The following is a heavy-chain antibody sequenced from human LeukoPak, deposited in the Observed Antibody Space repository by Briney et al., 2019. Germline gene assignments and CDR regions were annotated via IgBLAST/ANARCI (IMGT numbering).Heavy chain of an antibody. J-gene: IGHJ4*02. D-gene: IGHD3-3*01. CDR1: GYNFIGYY. V-gene: IGHV1-2*02. CDR2: VIPNSGGT. CDR3: ARDGDDFWSGYPFDY. Sequence: ASVKVSCKASGYNFIGYYIHWVRQAPGQGLEWMGWVIPNSGGTNYAQKFQGRVTMTTDTSTSTAYMELRSLRSDDTAVYYCARDGDDFWSGYPFDYWGQGTLVTVSS.